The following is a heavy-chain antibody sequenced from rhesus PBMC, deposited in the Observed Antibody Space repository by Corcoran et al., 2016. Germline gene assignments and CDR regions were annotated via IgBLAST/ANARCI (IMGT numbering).Heavy chain of an antibody. CDR1: GGSISGYY. V-gene: IGHV4-73*01. Sequence: QVKLQQWGEGLVKPSETLSLTCAVYGGSISGYYWSWIRQPPGKGLEWIGNIDGKRATTNYNPSPKNRVTISKDTSKNQFSLKLSSVTAADTAVYYCAREREDGLDSWGQGVVVTVSS. D-gene: IGHD1-44*02. J-gene: IGHJ6*01. CDR2: IDGKRATT. CDR3: AREREDGLDS.